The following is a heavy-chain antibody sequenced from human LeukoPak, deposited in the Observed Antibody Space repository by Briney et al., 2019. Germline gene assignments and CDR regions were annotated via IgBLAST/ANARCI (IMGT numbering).Heavy chain of an antibody. CDR2: INPQSGGT. J-gene: IGHJ5*02. V-gene: IGHV1-2*02. CDR1: GYTFTGYY. CDR3: ASQATSGWHFS. Sequence: ASVKVSCKASGYTFTGYYMHWVRQAPGQGPVWMGWINPQSGGTNYAQKFQGRVTMTRDTSLSTVYMELSRLRSDDTAVYYCASQATSGWHFSWGQGTLVTVSS. D-gene: IGHD6-19*01.